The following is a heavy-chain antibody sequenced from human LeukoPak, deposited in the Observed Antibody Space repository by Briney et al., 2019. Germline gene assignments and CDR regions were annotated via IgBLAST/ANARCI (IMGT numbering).Heavy chain of an antibody. CDR2: IIDSGST. CDR3: AREVTVRGVP. D-gene: IGHD3-10*01. CDR1: GESFSGYY. J-gene: IGHJ4*02. Sequence: SETLSLTCAVYGESFSGYYWTWIRQPPGTGLEWIGEIIDSGSTNYNPSLKSRVTISVDTSKNQFSLKLSSVTAADTAVYYCAREVTVRGVPWGQGTLVTVSS. V-gene: IGHV4-34*12.